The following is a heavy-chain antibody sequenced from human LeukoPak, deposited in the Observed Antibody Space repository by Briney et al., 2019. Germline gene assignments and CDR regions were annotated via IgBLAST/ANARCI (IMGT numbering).Heavy chain of an antibody. CDR1: GDSISSSNW. CDR3: ARDGPEQWLVQRWFDP. CDR2: IYYSGST. D-gene: IGHD6-19*01. V-gene: IGHV4-4*02. Sequence: SETLSLTCAVSGDSISSSNWWSWVRQPPGKGLEWIGSIYYSGSTYYNPSLKSRVTISVDTSKNQFSLKLTSVTGADTAVYYCARDGPEQWLVQRWFDPWGQGTLVIVSS. J-gene: IGHJ5*02.